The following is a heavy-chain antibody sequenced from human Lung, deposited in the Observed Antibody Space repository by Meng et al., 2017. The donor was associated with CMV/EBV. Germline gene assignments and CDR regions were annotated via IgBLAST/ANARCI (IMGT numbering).Heavy chain of an antibody. CDR2: ISAYNGNT. D-gene: IGHD1-26*01. V-gene: IGHV1-18*01. CDR1: GYTFTSYG. CDR3: ARDVMGPTDY. J-gene: IGHJ4*02. Sequence: ASXXVSCKASGYTFTSYGISWVRQAPGQGLEWMGWISAYNGNTNYAQKLQGRVTMTTDTSTSTAYMELRSLRSGDTAVYYCARDVMGPTDYWGQGTLVTVSS.